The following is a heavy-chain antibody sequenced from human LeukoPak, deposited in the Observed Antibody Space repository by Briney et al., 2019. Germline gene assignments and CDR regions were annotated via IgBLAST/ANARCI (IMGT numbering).Heavy chain of an antibody. CDR3: AKVWRGAAAGLFDY. V-gene: IGHV3-74*01. CDR1: GFTFSTYW. J-gene: IGHJ4*02. CDR2: INGDGSST. Sequence: GGSLRLSCAGSGFTFSTYWMHWVRQAPGKGLVWVSRINGDGSSTDYANSMKGRFTISRDNAKNSLYLQMNSLRAEDTAVYYCAKVWRGAAAGLFDYWGQGTLVTVSS. D-gene: IGHD6-13*01.